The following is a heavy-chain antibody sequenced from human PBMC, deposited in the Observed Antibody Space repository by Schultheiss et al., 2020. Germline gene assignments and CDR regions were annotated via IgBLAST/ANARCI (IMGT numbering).Heavy chain of an antibody. D-gene: IGHD1-20*01. V-gene: IGHV1-69*04. Sequence: SVKVSCKASGGTFSSYAISWVRQAPGQGLEWMGRIIPLLGIANYAQKFQGRVTITADKSTSTAYMELSSLRSEDTAVYYCARETLYNWNDVNYYYGMDVWGQGTTVTVSS. CDR1: GGTFSSYA. J-gene: IGHJ6*02. CDR2: IIPLLGIA. CDR3: ARETLYNWNDVNYYYGMDV.